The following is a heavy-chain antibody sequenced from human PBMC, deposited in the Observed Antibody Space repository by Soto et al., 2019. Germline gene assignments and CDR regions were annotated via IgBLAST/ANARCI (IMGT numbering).Heavy chain of an antibody. D-gene: IGHD3-22*01. Sequence: PGGALRLSCAASGFTFSSYAMSWVRQAPGKGLEWVSAISGSGGSTYYADSVKGRFTISRDNSKNTLYLQMNSLRAEDTAVYYCAKHDSSGYYYRLDYFDYWGQGTLVTVSS. CDR3: AKHDSSGYYYRLDYFDY. CDR2: ISGSGGST. J-gene: IGHJ4*02. V-gene: IGHV3-23*01. CDR1: GFTFSSYA.